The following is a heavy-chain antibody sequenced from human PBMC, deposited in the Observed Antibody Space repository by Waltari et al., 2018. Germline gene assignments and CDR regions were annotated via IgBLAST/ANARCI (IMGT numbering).Heavy chain of an antibody. V-gene: IGHV4-31*03. Sequence: QVQLQESGPGLVKPSQTLSLTCTVSGGSISSGGYYWSWIRQHPGKGLEWIGYIYYSGSTYYNPSLKSRFTISVDTSKNQFSLKLSSVTAADTAVYYCAGGVRGVIINRAFDIWGQGTMVTVSS. CDR3: AGGVRGVIINRAFDI. J-gene: IGHJ3*02. CDR2: IYYSGST. D-gene: IGHD3-10*01. CDR1: GGSISSGGYY.